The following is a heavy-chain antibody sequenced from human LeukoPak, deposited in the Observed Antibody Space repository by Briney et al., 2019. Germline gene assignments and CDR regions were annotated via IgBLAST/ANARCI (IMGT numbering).Heavy chain of an antibody. V-gene: IGHV5-51*01. CDR3: ARERWGSGDY. CDR1: GDIFTSYW. Sequence: GESLKISCKSSGDIFTSYWIGGVRQMPGKGLEWMGIIYPGDSNIKYSPSFQGQVTISADESINTVYLQWSSLRASDSAMYYCARERWGSGDYWGQGTLVTVSS. D-gene: IGHD5-24*01. J-gene: IGHJ4*02. CDR2: IYPGDSNI.